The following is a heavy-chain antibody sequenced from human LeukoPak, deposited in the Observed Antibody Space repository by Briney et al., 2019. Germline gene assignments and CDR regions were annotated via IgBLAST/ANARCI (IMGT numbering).Heavy chain of an antibody. J-gene: IGHJ4*02. V-gene: IGHV1-24*01. CDR3: ATRLHVGLRD. Sequence: ASVRVSCKVSGYTLTALSMRWVRQAPGKGLEWVGGFDPEDGETIYAQKFQGRVTMTEDTSTDTAYMELSSLRSEDTAVYYCATRLHVGLRDWGQGTLVTVSS. D-gene: IGHD3-10*01. CDR1: GYTLTALS. CDR2: FDPEDGET.